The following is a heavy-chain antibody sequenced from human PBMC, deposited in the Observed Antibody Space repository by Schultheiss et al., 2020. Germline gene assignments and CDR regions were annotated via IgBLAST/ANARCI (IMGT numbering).Heavy chain of an antibody. CDR1: GFTFSSYA. V-gene: IGHV3-30-3*01. J-gene: IGHJ6*02. CDR2: ISYDGSNK. CDR3: ARAVAATNYYYYGMDV. D-gene: IGHD6-19*01. Sequence: GGSLRLSCAASGFTFSSYAMHWVRQAPGKGLEWVAVISYDGSNKYYADSVKGRFTISRDNSKNTLYLQMNSLRAEDTAVYYCARAVAATNYYYYGMDVWGQGTTVTVSS.